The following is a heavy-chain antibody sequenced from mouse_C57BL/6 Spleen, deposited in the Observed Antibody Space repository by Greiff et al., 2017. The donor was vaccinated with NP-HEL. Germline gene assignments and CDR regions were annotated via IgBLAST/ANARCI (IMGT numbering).Heavy chain of an antibody. Sequence: DVMLVESGGDLVKPGGSLKLSCAASGFTFSSYGMSWVRQTPDKRLEWVATISSGGSYTYYPDSVKGRFTISRDNAKNTLYLQMSSLKSEDTAMYYCARHDGNYADYWGQGTTLTVSS. CDR1: GFTFSSYG. CDR3: ARHDGNYADY. D-gene: IGHD2-3*01. V-gene: IGHV5-6*02. CDR2: ISSGGSYT. J-gene: IGHJ2*01.